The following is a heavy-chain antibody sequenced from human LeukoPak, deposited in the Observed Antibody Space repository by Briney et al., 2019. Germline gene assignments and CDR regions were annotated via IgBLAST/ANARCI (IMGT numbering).Heavy chain of an antibody. CDR3: AKDPRGAVAGFDY. D-gene: IGHD6-19*01. CDR2: ISGSGGST. Sequence: GGSLRLSCAASGLPFSTYSMNWVRQAPGKGLEWVSAISGSGGSTYYADSVKGRFTISRDNSKNTLYLQMNSLRAEDTAVYYCAKDPRGAVAGFDYWGQGTLVTVSS. CDR1: GLPFSTYS. V-gene: IGHV3-23*01. J-gene: IGHJ4*02.